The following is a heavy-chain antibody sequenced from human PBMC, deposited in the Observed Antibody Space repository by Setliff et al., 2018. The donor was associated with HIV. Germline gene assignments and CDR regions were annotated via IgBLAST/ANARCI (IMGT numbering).Heavy chain of an antibody. D-gene: IGHD4-4*01. Sequence: ASVKVSCKASNYTFTNYAITWVRQAPGQRPEWMGWISAYDGDTKYAQKFHNRLSMTADTSTTTAYMDLRGLTSNDTGVYYCARVGLSAVPFPTVYWGQGTLVTVSS. V-gene: IGHV1-18*01. CDR1: NYTFTNYA. CDR3: ARVGLSAVPFPTVY. CDR2: ISAYDGDT. J-gene: IGHJ4*02.